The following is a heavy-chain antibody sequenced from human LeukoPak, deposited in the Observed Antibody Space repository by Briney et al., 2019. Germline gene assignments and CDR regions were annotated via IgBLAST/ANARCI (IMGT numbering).Heavy chain of an antibody. V-gene: IGHV4-34*01. J-gene: IGHJ4*02. CDR1: GGSFSGYY. CDR2: INHSGST. CDR3: ARGGYDYVWGSYRPLPPFDY. Sequence: SETLSLTCAVYGGSFSGYYWSWIRQPPGKGLEWIGEINHSGSTNYNPSLKSRVTISVDTSKNQFSLKLSSVTAADTAVYYCARGGYDYVWGSYRPLPPFDYWGQGTLVTVSS. D-gene: IGHD3-16*02.